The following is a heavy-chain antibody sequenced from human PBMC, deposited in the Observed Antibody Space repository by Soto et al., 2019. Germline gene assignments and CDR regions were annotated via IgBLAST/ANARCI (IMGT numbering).Heavy chain of an antibody. CDR3: AREDRDRETGLVRAAIDGMDV. CDR1: GGTFSRYS. D-gene: IGHD2-2*01. CDR2: IIPIFGIA. V-gene: IGHV1-69*08. Sequence: QVQLVQSGAEVKKPGSSVKVSCKASGGTFSRYSITWVRQAPGHGLEWIGRIIPIFGIASYAQKFQGRVTITADESTSXAXMXXSSLRSDDTAVYYCAREDRDRETGLVRAAIDGMDVWGQGTTVTVSS. J-gene: IGHJ6*02.